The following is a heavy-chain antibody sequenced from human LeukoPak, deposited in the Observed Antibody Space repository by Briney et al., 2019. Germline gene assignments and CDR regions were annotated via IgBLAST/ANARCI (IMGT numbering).Heavy chain of an antibody. CDR1: GFTFSDYY. V-gene: IGHV3-11*04. CDR2: ISSSGSTI. CDR3: ARSGCTNGVCYRALFDY. J-gene: IGHJ4*02. D-gene: IGHD2-8*01. Sequence: KPGGSLRLSCAASGFTFSDYYMSWLRQAPGKGLEWVSYISSSGSTIYYADSVKGRFTISRDNAKNSLYLQMNSLRAEDTAVYYCARSGCTNGVCYRALFDYWGQGTLVTVSS.